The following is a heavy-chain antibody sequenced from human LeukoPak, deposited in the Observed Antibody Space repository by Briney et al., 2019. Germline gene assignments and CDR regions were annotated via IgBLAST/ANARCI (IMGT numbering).Heavy chain of an antibody. D-gene: IGHD1-26*01. J-gene: IGHJ3*02. V-gene: IGHV4-34*01. CDR2: INHSGST. Sequence: SETLSLTCAVYGGSFSGYYWSWIRQPPGKGLEWIGEINHSGSTNYNPSLKSRVTISGDTSNHHFPLELRSVTAADTAVYYCAISGNYFTRDAFDIWGQGTMVTVSS. CDR3: AISGNYFTRDAFDI. CDR1: GGSFSGYY.